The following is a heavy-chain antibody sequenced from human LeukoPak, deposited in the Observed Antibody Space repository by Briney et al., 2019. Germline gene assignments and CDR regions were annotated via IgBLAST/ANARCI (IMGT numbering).Heavy chain of an antibody. D-gene: IGHD6-6*01. J-gene: IGHJ4*02. CDR2: IWYDGSNK. V-gene: IGHV3-33*08. CDR3: ARGEYSRSSGFDY. Sequence: GGSLRLSCAASGFTFSTYGMHWVRQAPGKGLEWVAVIWYDGSNKYYADSVKGRFTISRDNSKYTLYLQMNSLRAEDTAVYYCARGEYSRSSGFDYWGQGSLVTVSS. CDR1: GFTFSTYG.